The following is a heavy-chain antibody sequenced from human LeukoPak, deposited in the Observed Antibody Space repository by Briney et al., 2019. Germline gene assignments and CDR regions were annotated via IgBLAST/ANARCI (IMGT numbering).Heavy chain of an antibody. V-gene: IGHV3-23*01. J-gene: IGHJ4*02. CDR1: GFTFSSYA. CDR3: AKDPATHGSGSQDY. D-gene: IGHD3-10*01. Sequence: GGSLRLSCAASGFTFSSYAMSWVRQAPGKGLEWVSAISGSGGSTYYADSVKGRLTISRDNSKNTLYLQMNSLRAEDTAVYYCAKDPATHGSGSQDYWGQGTLVTVSS. CDR2: ISGSGGST.